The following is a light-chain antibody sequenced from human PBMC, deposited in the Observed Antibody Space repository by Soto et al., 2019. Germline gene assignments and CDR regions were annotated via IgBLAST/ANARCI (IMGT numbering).Light chain of an antibody. Sequence: DMHMTHAPYSTSASARHRVTIASPASQNIRTYLNWYQQKPGRGPKLLIHSASALPSGVPSRFSGSGSGTEFTLTISGLQPEDFATYYCQKGHSTPYTFGQGTKVDIK. CDR3: QKGHSTPYT. V-gene: IGKV1-39*01. CDR1: QNIRTY. J-gene: IGKJ2*01. CDR2: SAS.